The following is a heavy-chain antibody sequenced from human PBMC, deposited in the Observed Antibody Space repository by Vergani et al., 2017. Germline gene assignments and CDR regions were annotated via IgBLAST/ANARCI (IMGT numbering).Heavy chain of an antibody. CDR1: GGSFSGYY. J-gene: IGHJ6*02. D-gene: IGHD6-13*01. Sequence: QVQLQQWGAGLLKPSETLSLTCAVYGGSFSGYYWSWIRQPPGKGLEWIGEINHSGSTNYNPSLKSRVTISVDTSKNQFSLKLSSVTAADTAVYYCASLRRIAAAGTPYYGMDVWGQGTTVTVSS. CDR3: ASLRRIAAAGTPYYGMDV. CDR2: INHSGST. V-gene: IGHV4-34*01.